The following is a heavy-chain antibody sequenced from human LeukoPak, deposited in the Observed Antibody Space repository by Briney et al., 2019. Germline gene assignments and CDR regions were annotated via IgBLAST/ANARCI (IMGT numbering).Heavy chain of an antibody. D-gene: IGHD3-3*01. V-gene: IGHV4-61*01. J-gene: IGHJ4*02. CDR3: ARVLGYYDFWSGSQYYFDY. CDR2: IYYSGGT. CDR1: GYSISSGYY. Sequence: SETLSLTCTVSGYSISSGYYWSWIRQPPGKGLEWIGYIYYSGGTNYNPSLKSRVTISVDTSKNQFSLKLSSVTAADTAVYYCARVLGYYDFWSGSQYYFDYWGQGTLVTVSS.